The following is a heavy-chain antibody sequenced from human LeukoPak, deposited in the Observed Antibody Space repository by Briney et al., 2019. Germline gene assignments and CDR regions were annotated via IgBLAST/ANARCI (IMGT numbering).Heavy chain of an antibody. CDR1: GDSIGSYY. V-gene: IGHV4-59*08. D-gene: IGHD3-22*01. CDR2: IYYSGST. J-gene: IGHJ5*02. Sequence: SETLSLTCTVSGDSIGSYYWSWIRQPPGKGLEWIGYIYYSGSTNYNPPLKSRVTISVDTSKNQFPLKLSSVTAADTAVYYCARLYYDSSRYPNWFDPWGQGTLVTVSS. CDR3: ARLYYDSSRYPNWFDP.